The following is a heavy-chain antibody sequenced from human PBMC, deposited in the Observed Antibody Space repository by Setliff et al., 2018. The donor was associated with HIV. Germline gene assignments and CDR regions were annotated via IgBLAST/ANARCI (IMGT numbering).Heavy chain of an antibody. CDR1: GFTFSTYW. D-gene: IGHD4-17*01. CDR2: IKQDGSEK. V-gene: IGHV3-7*01. Sequence: GGSLRLSCAASGFTFSTYWMSWVRQAPGKGLEWVANIKQDGSEKFYVDSVKGRFTISRDNSKNTLFLQMNSLRVEDTALYYCARGVTTSGLDIWGQGTMVTVSS. J-gene: IGHJ3*02. CDR3: ARGVTTSGLDI.